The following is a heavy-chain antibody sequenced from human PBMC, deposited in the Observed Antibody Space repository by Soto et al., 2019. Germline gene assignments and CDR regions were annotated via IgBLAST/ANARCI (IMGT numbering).Heavy chain of an antibody. Sequence: QVQLQESGPGLVKPSQTLSLTCTVSGGSISSAGYYWSWIRQHPGKGLEWIGYIYYSGSTYYNPSLKSRVTISVDTSKNQFSLKLSSVTAADTAVYYCARETKIFGVVSHFDYWGQGTLVTVSS. D-gene: IGHD3-3*01. V-gene: IGHV4-31*03. CDR1: GGSISSAGYY. CDR2: IYYSGST. CDR3: ARETKIFGVVSHFDY. J-gene: IGHJ4*02.